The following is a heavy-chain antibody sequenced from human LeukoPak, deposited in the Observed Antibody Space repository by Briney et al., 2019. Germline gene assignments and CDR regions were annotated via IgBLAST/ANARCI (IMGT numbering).Heavy chain of an antibody. CDR3: AKESGKFDY. J-gene: IGHJ4*02. CDR2: ISGDGVST. Sequence: PGRSLRLSCAASGFTFSSYWMHWVRQAPGKGLEWVSLISGDGVSTFYADSVKGRFSISRDNSKNSLYLEMNSLRTEDAAMYYCAKESGKFDYWGQGTLVAVSS. CDR1: GFTFSSYW. V-gene: IGHV3-43*02.